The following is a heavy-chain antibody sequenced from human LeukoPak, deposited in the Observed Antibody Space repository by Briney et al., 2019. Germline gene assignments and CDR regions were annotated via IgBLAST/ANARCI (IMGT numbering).Heavy chain of an antibody. J-gene: IGHJ4*02. D-gene: IGHD3-3*01. CDR2: ISGSGGST. V-gene: IGHV3-23*01. CDR3: AKDRATIFGVVLDYFDY. Sequence: PGGSLRLSCAASGFTFSSYGMHWVRQAPGKGLEWVSAISGSGGSTYYADSVKGRFTISRDNSKNTLYLQMNSLRAEDTAVYYCAKDRATIFGVVLDYFDYWGQGTLVTVSS. CDR1: GFTFSSYG.